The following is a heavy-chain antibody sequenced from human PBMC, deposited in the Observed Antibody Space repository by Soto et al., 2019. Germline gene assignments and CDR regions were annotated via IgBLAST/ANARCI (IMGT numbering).Heavy chain of an antibody. J-gene: IGHJ2*01. Sequence: SQTLSLTCAISGDSVSSNSAAWNWIRQSPSRGLEWLGRTYYRSKWDNDYAVSVKSRITINPDTSKNQFSLQLNSVTPEDTAVYYWAKATFEGIEDWYFDLWGRGTLVTVSS. CDR1: GDSVSSNSAA. V-gene: IGHV6-1*01. CDR2: TYYRSKWDN. CDR3: AKATFEGIEDWYFDL. D-gene: IGHD2-21*01.